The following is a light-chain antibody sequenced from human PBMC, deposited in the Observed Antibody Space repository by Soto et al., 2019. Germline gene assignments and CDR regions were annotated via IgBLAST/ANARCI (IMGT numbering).Light chain of an antibody. CDR1: SSNIGNNV. Sequence: QAVVTQPPSVSEAPRERVTISCSGSSSNIGNNVVSWYQQLPGKAPKLLIYYDDLLPSGVSDRFSGSKSGTSASLAISGLQSEDEADYYCAAWDDSLNGVVFGGGTKLTVL. V-gene: IGLV1-36*01. J-gene: IGLJ2*01. CDR2: YDD. CDR3: AAWDDSLNGVV.